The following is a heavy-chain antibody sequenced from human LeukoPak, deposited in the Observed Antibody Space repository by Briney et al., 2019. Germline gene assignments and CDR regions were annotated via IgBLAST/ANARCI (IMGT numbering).Heavy chain of an antibody. J-gene: IGHJ2*01. CDR3: AREDMTTVTPDF. Sequence: ASVKVSCKASGYTFISYGITWVRQAPGQGLEWMGWVRADSGDTNYAQKLQGRVTMTTDTFTTTAYMELRSLRSDDTAMYYCAREDMTTVTPDFWGRGTLVTVSS. V-gene: IGHV1-18*01. D-gene: IGHD4-17*01. CDR2: VRADSGDT. CDR1: GYTFISYG.